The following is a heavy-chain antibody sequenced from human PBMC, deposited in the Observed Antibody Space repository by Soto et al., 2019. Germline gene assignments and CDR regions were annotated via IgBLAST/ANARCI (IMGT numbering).Heavy chain of an antibody. CDR1: GFTFSNAW. V-gene: IGHV3-15*01. CDR3: VRECVGVNDFDY. D-gene: IGHD1-26*01. CDR2: IKSKTDGGTT. J-gene: IGHJ4*02. Sequence: PGGSLRLSCAASGFTFSNAWMSWVRQAPGKGLEWVGCIKSKTDGGTTDYAAPVKGRFTISRDDSKNTLYLQMNSLKTEDTAVYYCVRECVGVNDFDYWGQGTLVTVSS.